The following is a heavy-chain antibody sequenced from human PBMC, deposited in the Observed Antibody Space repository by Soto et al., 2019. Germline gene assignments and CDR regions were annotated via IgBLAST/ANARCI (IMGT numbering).Heavy chain of an antibody. J-gene: IGHJ6*02. D-gene: IGHD3-3*01. Sequence: LRLSCAASGFTFSSYSMNWVRQAPGKGLEWVSSISSSSSYIYYADSVKGRFTISRDNAKNSLYLQMNSLRAEDTAVYYCASVFGVENPYYYYYGMDVWGQGTTVTVSS. CDR2: ISSSSSYI. CDR3: ASVFGVENPYYYYYGMDV. CDR1: GFTFSSYS. V-gene: IGHV3-21*01.